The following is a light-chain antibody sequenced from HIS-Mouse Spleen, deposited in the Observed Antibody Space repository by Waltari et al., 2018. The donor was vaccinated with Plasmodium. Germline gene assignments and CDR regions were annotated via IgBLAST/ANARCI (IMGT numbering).Light chain of an antibody. Sequence: QSALTQPASVSGSPGQSITISCTGTSSDVGSYNLVSWYQQHPGKAPKLMIYEGSKRPSGVSHRFSGSKGGNTASLTFVGLQAEDEADYYCCSYAGSSTVGFGGGTKLTVL. CDR1: SSDVGSYNL. J-gene: IGLJ2*01. CDR3: CSYAGSSTVG. V-gene: IGLV2-23*03. CDR2: EGS.